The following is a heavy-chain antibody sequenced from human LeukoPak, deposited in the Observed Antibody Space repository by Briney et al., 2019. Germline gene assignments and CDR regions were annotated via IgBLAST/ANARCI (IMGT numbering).Heavy chain of an antibody. D-gene: IGHD3-10*01. CDR2: ISGSGGST. CDR1: GFTFSSYS. Sequence: WGSLRLSCAASGFTFSSYSMNWVRQAPGKGLEWVSAISGSGGSTYYADSVKGRFTISRDNSKNTLYLQMNSLRAEDTAVYYCAKGRNYYGSGSADYWGQGTLVTVSS. J-gene: IGHJ4*02. CDR3: AKGRNYYGSGSADY. V-gene: IGHV3-23*01.